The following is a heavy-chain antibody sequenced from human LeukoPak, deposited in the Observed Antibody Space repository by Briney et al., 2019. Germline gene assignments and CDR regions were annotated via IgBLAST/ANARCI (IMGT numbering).Heavy chain of an antibody. CDR3: ARDVYSYGYRMFDY. CDR2: VSGSGSNT. D-gene: IGHD5-18*01. V-gene: IGHV3-23*01. CDR1: GFTFSSYA. Sequence: PGGSLRLSCAVSGFTFSSYAMTWVRQAPGKGLDWVSTVSGSGSNTHYADSVKGRFTVSRDNSKNILFLQMNSLRTEDTAVYYCARDVYSYGYRMFDYWGQGTLVTVSS. J-gene: IGHJ4*02.